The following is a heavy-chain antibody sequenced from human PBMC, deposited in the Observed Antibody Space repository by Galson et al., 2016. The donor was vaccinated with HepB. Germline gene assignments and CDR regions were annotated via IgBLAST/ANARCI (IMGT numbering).Heavy chain of an antibody. D-gene: IGHD3-10*01. V-gene: IGHV1-3*01. CDR3: ARALWFGELVLTFAWFDP. CDR2: INGSSGNT. J-gene: IGHJ5*02. Sequence: SVKVSCKASGYTFSTYDMHWVRQAPGQRLEWMGWINGSSGNTKYSQKFQGRVPITRDTSASTDYMKLSSLRSEDTAVYYCARALWFGELVLTFAWFDPWGQGTLVTVSS. CDR1: GYTFSTYD.